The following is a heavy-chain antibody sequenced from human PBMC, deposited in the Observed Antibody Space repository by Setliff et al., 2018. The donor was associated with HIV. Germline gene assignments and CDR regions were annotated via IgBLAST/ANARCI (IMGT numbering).Heavy chain of an antibody. V-gene: IGHV3-21*01. CDR1: GFTFSSYS. J-gene: IGHJ6*03. Sequence: LRLSCAASGFTFSSYSMNWVRQAPGKGLEWVSSISSSSSYIYYADSVKGRFTISRDNAKNSLYLQMNSLRAEDTAVYYCARDPIAAAYYYYYMDVWGKGTTVTVSS. D-gene: IGHD6-13*01. CDR3: ARDPIAAAYYYYYMDV. CDR2: ISSSSSYI.